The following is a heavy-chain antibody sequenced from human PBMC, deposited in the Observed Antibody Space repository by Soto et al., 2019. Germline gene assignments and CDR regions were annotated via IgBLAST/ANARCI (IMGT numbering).Heavy chain of an antibody. D-gene: IGHD5-12*01. V-gene: IGHV1-69*13. CDR3: ATDYLCMVATGYLRY. Sequence: SVKVSCKASGGTFSSYAISWVRQAPGQGLEWMGGIIPIFGTANYAQKFQGRVTITADESTSTAYMELSSLRSEDTAVYYCATDYLCMVATGYLRYWGQGTLVTVSS. J-gene: IGHJ4*02. CDR1: GGTFSSYA. CDR2: IIPIFGTA.